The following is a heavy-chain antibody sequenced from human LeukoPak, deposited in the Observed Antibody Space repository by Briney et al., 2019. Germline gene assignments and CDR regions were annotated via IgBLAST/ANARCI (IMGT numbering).Heavy chain of an antibody. CDR2: IYYSGST. CDR3: ARDLGVMVRAFDI. D-gene: IGHD5-18*01. CDR1: GGSISSYY. Sequence: SETLSLTCTVSGGSISSYYWSWIRQPPGKRLEWIGYIYYSGSTSYNPSLKSRVTISVDTSKNQISLKLSSVTAADTAVYYCARDLGVMVRAFDIWGQGTMVAVSS. J-gene: IGHJ3*02. V-gene: IGHV4-59*01.